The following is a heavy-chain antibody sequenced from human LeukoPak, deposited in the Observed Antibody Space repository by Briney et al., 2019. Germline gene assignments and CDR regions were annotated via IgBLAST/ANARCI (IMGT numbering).Heavy chain of an antibody. CDR2: INPNSGGT. Sequence: GASVKVSCKASGYTFTDYYIHWVRQAPGQRLEWMGWINPNSGGTKYAQKFQGRVTMTTDTSISTAYMEMSRLTSDDTAVYYCARDAHNGYEFHDWFDPWGQGALVTVSS. J-gene: IGHJ5*02. V-gene: IGHV1-2*02. D-gene: IGHD5-12*01. CDR1: GYTFTDYY. CDR3: ARDAHNGYEFHDWFDP.